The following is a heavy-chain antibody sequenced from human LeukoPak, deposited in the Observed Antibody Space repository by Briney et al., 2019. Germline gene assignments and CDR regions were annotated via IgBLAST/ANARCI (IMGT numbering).Heavy chain of an antibody. Sequence: GGSLRLSCAGSGFPFSSHGMNWVRQAPGKGLEWVSGISPGGGPTYYADSVKGRFTISRDDPRNTLYLQMENLRAEDTAVYYCAELGITMIGGVWGKGTTVTISS. V-gene: IGHV3-23*01. CDR3: AELGITMIGGV. CDR1: GFPFSSHG. CDR2: ISPGGGPT. D-gene: IGHD3-10*02. J-gene: IGHJ6*04.